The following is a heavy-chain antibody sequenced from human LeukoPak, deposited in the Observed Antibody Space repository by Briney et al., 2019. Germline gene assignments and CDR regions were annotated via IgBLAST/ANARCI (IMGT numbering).Heavy chain of an antibody. CDR3: ARFFLLATYYFDY. D-gene: IGHD2/OR15-2a*01. Sequence: SETLSLTCSVSGGSISSSGYSWGWVRRPPGKGLEWIGGIYHSGSTFYNPSLESRVTISVDTSKNQFSLKLSSVTAADTAVYYCARFFLLATYYFDYWGQGTLVTVSS. CDR1: GGSISSSGYS. J-gene: IGHJ4*02. CDR2: IYHSGST. V-gene: IGHV4-39*07.